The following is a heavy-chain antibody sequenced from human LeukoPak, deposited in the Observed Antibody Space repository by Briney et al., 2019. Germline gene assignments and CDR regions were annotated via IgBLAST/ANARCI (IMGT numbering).Heavy chain of an antibody. CDR3: AKSVTMLVVVSRIDY. Sequence: SGGSLRLSCAASGFTFSSYGMSWVRQAPGKGLEWVSAISGSGGSTYYADSVKGRFTISRDNSKNTLYLQMNSLRAEDTAVYYCAKSVTMLVVVSRIDYWGQGTLVTVSS. CDR1: GFTFSSYG. D-gene: IGHD3-22*01. CDR2: ISGSGGST. J-gene: IGHJ4*02. V-gene: IGHV3-23*01.